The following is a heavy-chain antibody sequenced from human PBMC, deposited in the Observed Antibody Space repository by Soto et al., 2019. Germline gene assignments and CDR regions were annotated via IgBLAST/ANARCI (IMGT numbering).Heavy chain of an antibody. CDR1: GGTFSSYA. D-gene: IGHD2-2*01. J-gene: IGHJ3*01. CDR2: IIPIFGTA. V-gene: IGHV1-69*13. Sequence: ASVKVSCKASGGTFSSYAISWVRQAPGQGLEWMGGIIPIFGTANYAQKFQGRVTITADESTSTAYMELSSLRSEDTAVYYCASVLGPSTVDYWCSSSCCYAGVRFDVWGQGPTVTVS. CDR3: ASVLGPSTVDYWCSSSCCYAGVRFDV.